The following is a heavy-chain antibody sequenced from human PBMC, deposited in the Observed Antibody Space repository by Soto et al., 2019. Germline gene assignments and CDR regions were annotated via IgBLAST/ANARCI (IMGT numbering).Heavy chain of an antibody. CDR3: ARMRDSSGWSDDAFDI. D-gene: IGHD6-19*01. J-gene: IGHJ3*02. CDR1: GYTFTSYD. Sequence: QVQLVQSGAEVKKPGASVKVSCKASGYTFTSYDINWVRQATGQGLEWMGWMNPNSGNTGYAQKFQGRVTMTRNTSISTAYMELSSLRSEDTAVYYCARMRDSSGWSDDAFDIWGQGTMVTVSS. CDR2: MNPNSGNT. V-gene: IGHV1-8*01.